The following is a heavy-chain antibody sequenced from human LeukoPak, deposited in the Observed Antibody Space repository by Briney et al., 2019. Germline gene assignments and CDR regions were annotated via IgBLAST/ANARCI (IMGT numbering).Heavy chain of an antibody. CDR3: ARGRHIVVVVAATTPPSY. CDR1: GYTFTGYY. Sequence: ASVKVSCKASGYTFTGYYMHWVRQAPGQGLEWMGWINPNSGGTNYAQKFQGRVTMTRDTPISTAYMELSRLRSDDTAVYYCARGRHIVVVVAATTPPSYWGQGTLVTVSS. V-gene: IGHV1-2*02. J-gene: IGHJ4*02. CDR2: INPNSGGT. D-gene: IGHD2-15*01.